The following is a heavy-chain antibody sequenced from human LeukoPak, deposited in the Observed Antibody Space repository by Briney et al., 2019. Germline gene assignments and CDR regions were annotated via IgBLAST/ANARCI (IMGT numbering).Heavy chain of an antibody. J-gene: IGHJ6*02. CDR3: ARGPYYYDSRWGYGMDV. CDR2: INHSGST. Sequence: SETLSLTCAVYGGSFSGYYWSWIRQPPWKGLEWIGEINHSGSTNYNPSLKSRVTISVDTSKNQFSLKLSSVTAADTAVYYCARGPYYYDSRWGYGMDVWGQGTTVTVSS. CDR1: GGSFSGYY. V-gene: IGHV4-34*01. D-gene: IGHD3-22*01.